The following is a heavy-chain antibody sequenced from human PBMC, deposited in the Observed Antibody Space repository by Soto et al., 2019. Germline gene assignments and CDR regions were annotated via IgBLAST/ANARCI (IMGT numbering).Heavy chain of an antibody. CDR2: INHSGST. Sequence: SETLSLTCAVYGGSFSGYYWSWIRQPPGKGLEWIGEINHSGSTNYNPSLKSRVTISVDTSKNQFSLKLSSVTAADTAVYYCARDQLARGLEGSDWLDPWGQGTLVTVYS. CDR1: GGSFSGYY. CDR3: ARDQLARGLEGSDWLDP. V-gene: IGHV4-34*01. J-gene: IGHJ5*02. D-gene: IGHD2-2*01.